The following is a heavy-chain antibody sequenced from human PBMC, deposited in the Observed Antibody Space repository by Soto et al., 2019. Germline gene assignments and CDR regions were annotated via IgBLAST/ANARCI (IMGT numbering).Heavy chain of an antibody. CDR3: ARDFLTEAYAFDP. CDR2: ISYDGSNK. CDR1: GFTFSSYA. J-gene: IGHJ5*02. V-gene: IGHV3-30-3*01. D-gene: IGHD3-16*01. Sequence: PGGSLRLSCAASGFTFSSYAMHWVRQAPGKGLEWVAVISYDGSNKYYADSVKGRFTISRDNSKNTLYLQMNSLRAEDTAVYYCARDFLTEAYAFDPWGQGTLVTVSS.